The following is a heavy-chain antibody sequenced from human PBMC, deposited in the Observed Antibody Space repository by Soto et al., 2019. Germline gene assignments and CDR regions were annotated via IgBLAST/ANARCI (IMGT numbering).Heavy chain of an antibody. J-gene: IGHJ4*02. CDR2: INAGNGNT. CDR1: GYTFTGYA. Sequence: ASVKVSCKASGYTFTGYAMHWVRQAPGQRLEWMGWINAGNGNTKYSQKFQGRVTITRDTSASTAYMELSSLRSEDTAVYYCAISGNAPDYYFDYWGQGTLVTVSS. V-gene: IGHV1-3*01. CDR3: AISGNAPDYYFDY.